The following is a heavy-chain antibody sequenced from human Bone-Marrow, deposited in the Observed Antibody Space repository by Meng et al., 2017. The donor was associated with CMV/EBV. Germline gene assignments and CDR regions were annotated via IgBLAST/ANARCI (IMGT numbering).Heavy chain of an antibody. V-gene: IGHV1-18*01. CDR1: GYTFTSYG. J-gene: IGHJ4*02. CDR2: ISAYNGNT. Sequence: QVQLVPSGAEGKKPGASVKVSCKASGYTFTSYGISWVRQAPGQGLEWVGWISAYNGNTNYAQKLQGRVTMTTDTSTSTAYMELRSLRSDDTAVYYCASSAAMVGNFDYWGQGTLVTVSS. CDR3: ASSAAMVGNFDY. D-gene: IGHD5-18*01.